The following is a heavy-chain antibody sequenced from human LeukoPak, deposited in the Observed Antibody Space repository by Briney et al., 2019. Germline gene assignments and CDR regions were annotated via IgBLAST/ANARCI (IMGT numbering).Heavy chain of an antibody. CDR1: GFTFTNAW. V-gene: IGHV3-15*01. Sequence: GGSLRLSCAVSGFTFTNAWMNWVRQAPGKGLEWVGRVRDKTDGGTIEYAAPVKGRFSISRDDSTDTVYLQMNSLKSEDTAVYYCAADTPVPLAQVDYWGQGALVTVSS. CDR3: AADTPVPLAQVDY. D-gene: IGHD2/OR15-2a*01. CDR2: VRDKTDGGTI. J-gene: IGHJ4*02.